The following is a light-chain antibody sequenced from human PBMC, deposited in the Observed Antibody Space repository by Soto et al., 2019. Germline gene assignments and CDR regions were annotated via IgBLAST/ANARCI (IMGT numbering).Light chain of an antibody. J-gene: IGKJ4*02. CDR2: AAS. V-gene: IGKV1-9*01. Sequence: DIQLTQSPSLLSASVGDRVPITCRASQGISTSLAWYQQQPGKAPKLLTYAASTVQSGVPSRFSGSGSVTAFTLTISSLQPEDFATFYCQQVHNYPFTFGGGTKVAIK. CDR3: QQVHNYPFT. CDR1: QGISTS.